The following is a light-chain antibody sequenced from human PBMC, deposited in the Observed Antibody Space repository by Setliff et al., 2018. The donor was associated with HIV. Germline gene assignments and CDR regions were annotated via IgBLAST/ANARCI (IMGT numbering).Light chain of an antibody. CDR3: QQYNNWPLT. V-gene: IGKV3-15*01. Sequence: EIVMTQSPATLSVSPGERATLSCRASQSVSSNLAWYQQKPCQAPRLLIYGASTRATGSPARFSGSGSGTEFTLTISSLQSEDFAVYYCQQYNNWPLTFGGGTKV. CDR2: GAS. CDR1: QSVSSN. J-gene: IGKJ4*01.